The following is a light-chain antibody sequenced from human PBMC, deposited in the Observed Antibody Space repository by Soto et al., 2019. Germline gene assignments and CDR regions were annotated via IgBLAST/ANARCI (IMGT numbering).Light chain of an antibody. CDR3: SSYAGSNNLRV. CDR1: SSDVGGYHY. Sequence: QSALTQPRSVSGSPGQSVTLSCTGTSSDVGGYHYVSWYQHHPGKAPKIIIYDVNKRPSGVPDRFSGSKSGNTASLTVSGLQAEDEADYYCSSYAGSNNLRVFGGGTKLTVL. V-gene: IGLV2-11*01. J-gene: IGLJ2*01. CDR2: DVN.